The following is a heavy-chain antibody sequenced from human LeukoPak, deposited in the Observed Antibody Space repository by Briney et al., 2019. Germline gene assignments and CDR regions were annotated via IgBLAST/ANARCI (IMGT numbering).Heavy chain of an antibody. J-gene: IGHJ4*02. CDR3: ARDPTDYYDSSGYSWPCDY. V-gene: IGHV1-46*01. Sequence: ASVKVSCKASGYTFTSYYMHWVRQAPGQGLEWMGIINPSGGSTSYAQKFQGRVTMTRDTSTSAVYMELSSLRSEDTAVYYCARDPTDYYDSSGYSWPCDYWGQGTLVTVSS. CDR2: INPSGGST. CDR1: GYTFTSYY. D-gene: IGHD3-22*01.